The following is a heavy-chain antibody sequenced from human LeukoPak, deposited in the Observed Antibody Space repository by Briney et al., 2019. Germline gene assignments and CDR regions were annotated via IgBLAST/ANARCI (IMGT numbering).Heavy chain of an antibody. CDR2: IGTAGDT. Sequence: PGGSLRLSCVASGFTFSSYDMHWVRQATGKGLEWVSAIGTAGDTYYPVSVEGRFTISRENAKNSFYLQMNSLRAGDTAVYYCARGPRDDYYYYGMDVWGQGTTVTVSS. CDR1: GFTFSSYD. CDR3: ARGPRDDYYYYGMDV. J-gene: IGHJ6*02. V-gene: IGHV3-13*01.